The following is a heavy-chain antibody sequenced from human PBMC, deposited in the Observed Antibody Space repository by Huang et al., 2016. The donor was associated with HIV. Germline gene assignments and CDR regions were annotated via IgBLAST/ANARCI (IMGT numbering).Heavy chain of an antibody. J-gene: IGHJ3*01. CDR2: ISNSGGAI. D-gene: IGHD6-13*01. Sequence: QVHLVESGGGLVKPGGSLRVSCAASGFKFSDYYMSWIRQSPGKGREWVSYISNSGGAIYYADSVKGRFTIARDNAKNSLNLQMNNLRADDTGIYFCARAGLAAAGAFDDWGPGTQITVSS. V-gene: IGHV3-11*01. CDR3: ARAGLAAAGAFDD. CDR1: GFKFSDYY.